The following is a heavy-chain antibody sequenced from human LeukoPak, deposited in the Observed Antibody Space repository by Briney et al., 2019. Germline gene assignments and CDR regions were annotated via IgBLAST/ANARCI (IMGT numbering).Heavy chain of an antibody. J-gene: IGHJ1*01. CDR2: IYYTGST. Sequence: SETLSVTSTVPGGSISSSISSWIRHRPGKGLEYIVYIYYTGSTNYSPSLKSRATISVDTSRNQVSLRLNSVTAADTAMYYCASVRAGSSKLAEYIENWGQGTLVTVSA. V-gene: IGHV4-59*01. CDR1: GGSISSSI. D-gene: IGHD3-16*02. CDR3: ASVRAGSSKLAEYIEN.